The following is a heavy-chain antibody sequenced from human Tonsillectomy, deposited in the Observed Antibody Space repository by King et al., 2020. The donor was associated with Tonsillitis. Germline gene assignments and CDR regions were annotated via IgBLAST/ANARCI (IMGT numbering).Heavy chain of an antibody. CDR1: GFTFSISA. V-gene: IGHV3-23*04. J-gene: IGHJ5*02. CDR2: ISGSGGST. D-gene: IGHD5-12*01. Sequence: VQLVESGGGLVQPGGSLRLSCAVSGFTFSISAMTWVRQAPGKGLEWVSGISGSGGSTYYAFSVKGRFTISRDNSKNTLYLQMSSLRAEDTALYYCAKKGVDISSSFDPWGQGTLVTVSS. CDR3: AKKGVDISSSFDP.